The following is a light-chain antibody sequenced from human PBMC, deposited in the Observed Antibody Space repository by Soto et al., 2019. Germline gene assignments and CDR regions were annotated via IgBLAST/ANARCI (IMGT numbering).Light chain of an antibody. CDR2: AAS. Sequence: AIRMTQSPSSFSASTGDRVTITCRASQGISIYLAWYQQKPGKAPKLLIYAASTLQSGVPSRFSGSGSGTDFTLTISSLQAEDFATYYCLQDYSYPWTFGQGTKVDIK. CDR1: QGISIY. CDR3: LQDYSYPWT. J-gene: IGKJ1*01. V-gene: IGKV1-8*01.